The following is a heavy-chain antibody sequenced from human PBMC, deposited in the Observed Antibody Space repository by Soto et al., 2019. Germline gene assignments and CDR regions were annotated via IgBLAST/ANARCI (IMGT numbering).Heavy chain of an antibody. J-gene: IGHJ6*02. CDR2: IVVGSGNT. V-gene: IGHV1-58*01. CDR3: AAEAPVTRYYYYGMDV. Sequence: QMQLVQSGPEVKKPGTSVKVSCKASGFTFTSSAVQWVRQARGQRLEWIGWIVVGSGNTNYAQKFQERVTITRDMSTNTDYMELSRLRCEDAAVYYWAAEAPVTRYYYYGMDVWGQGTTVTVSS. D-gene: IGHD3-16*02. CDR1: GFTFTSSA.